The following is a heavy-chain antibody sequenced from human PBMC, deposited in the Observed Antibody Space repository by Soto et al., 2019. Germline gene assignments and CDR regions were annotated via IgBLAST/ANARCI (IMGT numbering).Heavy chain of an antibody. CDR3: AKDLNPYCSGGSCPKYFDY. D-gene: IGHD2-15*01. J-gene: IGHJ4*02. Sequence: PGGSLRLSCAASGFTFSSYGMHWVRQAPGKGLEWVAVISYDGSNKYYADSVKGRFTISRDNSKNTLYLQMNSLRAEDTAVYYCAKDLNPYCSGGSCPKYFDYWGQGT. CDR2: ISYDGSNK. CDR1: GFTFSSYG. V-gene: IGHV3-30*18.